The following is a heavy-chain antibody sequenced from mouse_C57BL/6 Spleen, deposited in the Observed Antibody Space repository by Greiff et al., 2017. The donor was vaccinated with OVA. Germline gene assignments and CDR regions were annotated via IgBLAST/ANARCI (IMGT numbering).Heavy chain of an antibody. CDR1: GYTFTSYW. J-gene: IGHJ1*03. CDR2: IDPSDSYT. V-gene: IGHV1-59*01. Sequence: VQLQQPGAELVRPGTSVKLSCKASGYTFTSYWMHWVKQRPGQGLEWIGVIDPSDSYTNYNQKFKGKATLTVDTSSSTAYMQLSSLTSEDSAVYYCARGYDYDMWYFDVWGTGTTVTVSS. CDR3: ARGYDYDMWYFDV. D-gene: IGHD2-4*01.